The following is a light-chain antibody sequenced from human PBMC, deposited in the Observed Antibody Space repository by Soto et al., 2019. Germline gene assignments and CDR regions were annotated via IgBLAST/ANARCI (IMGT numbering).Light chain of an antibody. CDR1: SSDVGGYNY. CDR3: SSYAGINNV. Sequence: QSALTQPPSASGSPEQSVTISCTGTSSDVGGYNYVSWYQQHPGKAPKLMIYEVSKRPSGVPDRFSGSKSGNTASLTVSGLQVEDEADYYCSSYAGINNVFGAGTKVTVL. J-gene: IGLJ1*01. CDR2: EVS. V-gene: IGLV2-8*01.